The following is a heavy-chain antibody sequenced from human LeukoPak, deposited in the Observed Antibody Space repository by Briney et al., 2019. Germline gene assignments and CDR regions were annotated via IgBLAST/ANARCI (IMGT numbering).Heavy chain of an antibody. J-gene: IGHJ4*02. CDR1: GGSISSYY. V-gene: IGHV4-59*01. Sequence: SETLSLTCTGSGGSISSYYWSWIRQPPGKGLEWIGYIYYSGSTNYNPSLKSRVTISVDTSKNQFSLKLSSVTAADTAVYYCARARDGYNYAYYFDYWGQGTLVTVSS. D-gene: IGHD5-24*01. CDR2: IYYSGST. CDR3: ARARDGYNYAYYFDY.